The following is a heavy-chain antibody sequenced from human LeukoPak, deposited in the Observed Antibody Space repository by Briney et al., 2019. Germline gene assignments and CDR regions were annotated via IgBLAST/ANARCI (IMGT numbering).Heavy chain of an antibody. CDR2: INPNSGGT. V-gene: IGHV1-2*02. J-gene: IGHJ4*02. D-gene: IGHD6-19*01. Sequence: ASVKVSCKASGYTFTGYYMHWVRQAPGQGLEWMGWINPNSGGTNYAQKFQGRVTMTRDTSISTAYMELSRLRSDDTAVHYCAGAIAVAGPALDYWGQGTLVTVSS. CDR1: GYTFTGYY. CDR3: AGAIAVAGPALDY.